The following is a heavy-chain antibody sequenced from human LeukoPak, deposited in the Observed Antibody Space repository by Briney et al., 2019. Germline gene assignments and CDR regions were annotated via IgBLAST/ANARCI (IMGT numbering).Heavy chain of an antibody. CDR1: GYSINSGYY. J-gene: IGHJ4*02. CDR3: ARHSSSWPRSWVY. Sequence: KPSETLSLTCAVSGYSINSGYYWGWIRQPPGKGLEWINDIHHSGSTHYNPSLKSRVTISVDTSKNQFSLKLSSVTAADTAVYYCARHSSSWPRSWVYWGQGTLVTVSS. V-gene: IGHV4-38-2*01. D-gene: IGHD6-13*01. CDR2: IHHSGST.